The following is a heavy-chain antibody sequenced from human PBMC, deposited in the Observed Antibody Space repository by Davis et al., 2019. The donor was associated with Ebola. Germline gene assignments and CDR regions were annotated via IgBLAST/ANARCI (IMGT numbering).Heavy chain of an antibody. V-gene: IGHV3-23*01. D-gene: IGHD3-3*01. Sequence: PGGSLRLSCAASGFTFNRFTMSWVRQAPGKGLEWVSSISGSGTSRHYADAVKGRFTISRDSSHTLYLQANSLRVEDTAVYYCAKVLGRYPRLLSRDDYYYAMDVWGQGTTVAVSS. CDR2: ISGSGTSR. J-gene: IGHJ6*02. CDR3: AKVLGRYPRLLSRDDYYYAMDV. CDR1: GFTFNRFT.